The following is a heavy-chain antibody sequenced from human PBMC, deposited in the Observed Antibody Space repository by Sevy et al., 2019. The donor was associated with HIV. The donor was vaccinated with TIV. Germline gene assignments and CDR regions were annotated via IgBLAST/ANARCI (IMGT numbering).Heavy chain of an antibody. CDR2: IRSKAYGGTT. V-gene: IGHV3-49*03. CDR3: TRVKGDIVVVPAAGMDV. D-gene: IGHD2-2*01. Sequence: GGSLRLSCTASGFTFGDYAMSWFRQAPGKGLEWVGFIRSKAYGGTTEYAASVKGRFTISRDDSKSIAYLQMNSLKTEDTAVYYCTRVKGDIVVVPAAGMDVWGQGTTVTVSS. J-gene: IGHJ6*02. CDR1: GFTFGDYA.